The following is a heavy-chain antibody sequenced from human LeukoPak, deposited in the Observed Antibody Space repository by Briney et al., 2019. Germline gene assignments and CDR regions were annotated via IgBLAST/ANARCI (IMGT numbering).Heavy chain of an antibody. J-gene: IGHJ3*01. V-gene: IGHV5-51*01. CDR3: ASRVRFPDAFDV. CDR1: GYSFTSYW. D-gene: IGHD4-17*01. CDR2: VYPDDSDT. Sequence: GESLKISCKGSGYSFTSYWIGWVRQMPGKGLEWMGIVYPDDSDTRYSPSFQGQVTISADKSISTAYLQWSSLKASDTAIYYCASRVRFPDAFDVWGQGTMVTVSS.